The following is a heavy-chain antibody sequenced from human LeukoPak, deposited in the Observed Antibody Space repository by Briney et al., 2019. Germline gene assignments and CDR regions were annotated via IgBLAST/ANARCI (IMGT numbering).Heavy chain of an antibody. CDR2: ISSSGNIK. J-gene: IGHJ3*02. CDR1: GFTFSDYY. CDR3: ARELREHGVFDI. Sequence: GGSLRLSCAASGFTFSDYYMSWIRQAPGKGLEWLSYISSSGNIKYYTDSVKGRFTISRDNAKNSLYLQMNSLRAEDTAVYYCARELREHGVFDIWGQGTMVTVSS. D-gene: IGHD1-26*01. V-gene: IGHV3-11*01.